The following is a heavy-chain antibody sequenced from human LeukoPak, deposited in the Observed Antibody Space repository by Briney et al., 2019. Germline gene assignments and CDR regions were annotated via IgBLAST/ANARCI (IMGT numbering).Heavy chain of an antibody. Sequence: QTGGSLRLSCAASGFTFSSYAMHWVRQAPGKGLEWVAVISYDGSNKYYADSVKGRFTISRDNSKNTLYLQMNSLRAEDTAVYYCARDTSDSGYDGDFDYWGQGTLVTVSS. V-gene: IGHV3-30*01. CDR3: ARDTSDSGYDGDFDY. J-gene: IGHJ4*02. CDR2: ISYDGSNK. CDR1: GFTFSSYA. D-gene: IGHD5-12*01.